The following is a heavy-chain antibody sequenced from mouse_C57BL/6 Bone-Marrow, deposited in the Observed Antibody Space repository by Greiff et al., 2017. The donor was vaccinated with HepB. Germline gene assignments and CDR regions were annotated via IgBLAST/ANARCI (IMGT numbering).Heavy chain of an antibody. D-gene: IGHD1-1*01. CDR2: ISSGGSYT. CDR3: ARHVLPVFDC. CDR1: GFTFSSYG. V-gene: IGHV5-6*01. J-gene: IGHJ2*01. Sequence: EVKLVESGGDLVKPGGSLKLSCAASGFTFSSYGMSWVRQTPDKRLEWVATISSGGSYTYYPDSVKGRFTISRDNAKNTLYLQMSSLKSEDTAMYYCARHVLPVFDCRGQGATRTGSS.